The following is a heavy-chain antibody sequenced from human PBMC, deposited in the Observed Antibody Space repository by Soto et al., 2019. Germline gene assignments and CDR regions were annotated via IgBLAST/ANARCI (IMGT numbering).Heavy chain of an antibody. Sequence: QVQLVQSGAEVKKPGASVKVSCKVSGYTLTELSMHWVRQAPGKGLEWMGGFDPEDGETIYAQKFQGRVNMTEDTSTDTAYMELSSLRSEDTAVYYCATWIPAGRYDFWSGHGYYYGMDVWGQGTTVTVSS. J-gene: IGHJ6*02. CDR1: GYTLTELS. CDR2: FDPEDGET. V-gene: IGHV1-24*01. CDR3: ATWIPAGRYDFWSGHGYYYGMDV. D-gene: IGHD3-3*01.